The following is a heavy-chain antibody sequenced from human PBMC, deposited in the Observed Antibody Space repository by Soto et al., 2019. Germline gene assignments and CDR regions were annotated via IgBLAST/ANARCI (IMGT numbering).Heavy chain of an antibody. J-gene: IGHJ4*02. Sequence: PSQTLSLTCAITGDSVSSNSAAWNWIRQSPSRGLEWLGRTYYRSKWYHDYAVSVRSRITINPDTSKNQSSLQLNSVTPDDTAVYLCARDRYSNTYFHYWGQGTLATVSS. CDR3: ARDRYSNTYFHY. CDR1: GDSVSSNSAA. CDR2: TYYRSKWYH. V-gene: IGHV6-1*01. D-gene: IGHD4-4*01.